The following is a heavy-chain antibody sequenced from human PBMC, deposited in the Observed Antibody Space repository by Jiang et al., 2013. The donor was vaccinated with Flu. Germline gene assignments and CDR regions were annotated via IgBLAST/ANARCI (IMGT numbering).Heavy chain of an antibody. CDR2: IYWDDDK. J-gene: IGHJ4*02. Sequence: GKALEWLALIYWDDDKRYSPSLKSRLTITKDTSKNQVVLRMTNMDPVDTATYYCAHVQYGDYGGYWGQGTLVTVSS. D-gene: IGHD4-17*01. V-gene: IGHV2-5*02. CDR3: AHVQYGDYGGY.